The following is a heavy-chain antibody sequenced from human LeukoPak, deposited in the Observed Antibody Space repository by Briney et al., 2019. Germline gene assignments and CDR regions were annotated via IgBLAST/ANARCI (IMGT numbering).Heavy chain of an antibody. D-gene: IGHD3-9*01. CDR3: ATAVPRYFDWLLSC. CDR1: GYTLTKLS. V-gene: IGHV1-24*01. CDR2: FDPEDGET. J-gene: IGHJ4*02. Sequence: ASVKVSSKVSGYTLTKLSMHWVRQAPGKGLEWMGGFDPEDGETIYAQKFQGRVTMTEDTSTDTASMELSSLRSEDTAVYYCATAVPRYFDWLLSCGGQGPLVAVS.